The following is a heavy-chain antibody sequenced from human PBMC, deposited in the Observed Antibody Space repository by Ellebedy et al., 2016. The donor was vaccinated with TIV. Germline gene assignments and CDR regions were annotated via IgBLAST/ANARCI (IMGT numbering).Heavy chain of an antibody. Sequence: KVSCKGSGYSFTSYWIGWVRQMPGKGLEWMGIIYPGDSDTRYSPSFQGQVTISADKSISTAYLQWSSLKASDTALYYCARGRMYGRNWLGDWFDPWGQGTLVTVSS. V-gene: IGHV5-51*01. CDR2: IYPGDSDT. CDR3: ARGRMYGRNWLGDWFDP. J-gene: IGHJ5*02. CDR1: GYSFTSYW. D-gene: IGHD6-19*01.